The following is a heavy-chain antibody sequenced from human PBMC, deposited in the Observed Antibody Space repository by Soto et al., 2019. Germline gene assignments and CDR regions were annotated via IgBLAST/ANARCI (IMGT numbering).Heavy chain of an antibody. CDR3: TGAYYDINGYSLDP. Sequence: PSETLSLTCSVSNGSVSSPPSYWGWIRQPPGKRPQWIGVIYFSGITSYNPSLKSRVTISVDTSNDQFSLELSSVTATDTAVYYCTGAYYDINGYSLDPWGQGTSVTVSS. CDR2: IYFSGIT. J-gene: IGHJ5*02. D-gene: IGHD3-22*01. V-gene: IGHV4-39*01. CDR1: NGSVSSPPSY.